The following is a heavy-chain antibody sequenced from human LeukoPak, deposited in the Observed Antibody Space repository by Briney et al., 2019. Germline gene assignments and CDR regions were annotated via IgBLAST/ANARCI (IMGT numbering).Heavy chain of an antibody. J-gene: IGHJ3*02. CDR1: GGTFSSYA. CDR2: IIPIFGTA. D-gene: IGHD2-2*01. V-gene: IGHV1-69*06. CDR3: ARGYCSSTSCEAFDI. Sequence: SVKVSCKASGGTFSSYAISWVRQAPGQGLEWMGGIIPIFGTANYAQKFQGRVTITADKSASTAYMELSSLRSEDTAVYYCARGYCSSTSCEAFDIWGQGTMVTVSS.